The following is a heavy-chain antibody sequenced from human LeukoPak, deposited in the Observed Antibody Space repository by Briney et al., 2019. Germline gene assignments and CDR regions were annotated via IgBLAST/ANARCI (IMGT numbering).Heavy chain of an antibody. J-gene: IGHJ4*02. CDR2: IIPIFGTA. V-gene: IGHV1-69*05. Sequence: SVKVSCKASGGTFSSYAISWVRQAPGQGLEWMGGIIPIFGTANYAQKFQGRVTITTDESTSTAYMELSSLRSEDTAAYYCASNFWSGYSPPEYWGQGTLVTVSS. CDR3: ASNFWSGYSPPEY. D-gene: IGHD3-3*01. CDR1: GGTFSSYA.